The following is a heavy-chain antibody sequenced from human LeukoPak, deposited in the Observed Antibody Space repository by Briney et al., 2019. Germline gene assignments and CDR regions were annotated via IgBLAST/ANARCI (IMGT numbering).Heavy chain of an antibody. CDR3: ARSNYVWGSYRPRQSDAFDI. D-gene: IGHD3-16*02. V-gene: IGHV4-39*01. J-gene: IGHJ3*02. CDR1: GGSITTSSYY. CDR2: IYYSGST. Sequence: SETLSLTCTVSGGSITTSSYYWGWIRQPPGKGLEWIGIIYYSGSTYYNPSLKGRVTISVDTSKNQFSLKLSSVTAADTAVYYCARSNYVWGSYRPRQSDAFDIWGQGTMVTVSS.